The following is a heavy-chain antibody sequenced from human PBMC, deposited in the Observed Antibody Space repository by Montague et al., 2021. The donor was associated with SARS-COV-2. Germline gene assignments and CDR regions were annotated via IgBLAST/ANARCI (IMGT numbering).Heavy chain of an antibody. CDR2: IYHSGST. D-gene: IGHD3-22*01. Sequence: SETLSLTCTVSGGSISSTSYYWGWIRQSPRKGLEWIGSIYHSGSTYYSPSLKSRLSLSVEMPKNQFSLKLTSVTAADTAVYFCARGHLSVSMIVVVFTSASYYFDYWGQGAQVTVSS. V-gene: IGHV4-39*02. CDR1: GGSISSTSYY. CDR3: ARGHLSVSMIVVVFTSASYYFDY. J-gene: IGHJ4*02.